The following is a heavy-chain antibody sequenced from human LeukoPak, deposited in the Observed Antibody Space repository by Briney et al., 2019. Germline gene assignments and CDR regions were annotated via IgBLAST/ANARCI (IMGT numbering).Heavy chain of an antibody. CDR3: AKDLHVDTASWFCDY. Sequence: GVSLRLSCAASGFTVSSNYMSWVRQAPGKGLEWVSVIYSGGSTYYADSVKGRFTISRDNSKNTLYLQMNSLRAEDTAVYYCAKDLHVDTASWFCDYWGQGTLVTVSS. D-gene: IGHD5-18*01. CDR1: GFTVSSNY. J-gene: IGHJ4*02. V-gene: IGHV3-53*01. CDR2: IYSGGST.